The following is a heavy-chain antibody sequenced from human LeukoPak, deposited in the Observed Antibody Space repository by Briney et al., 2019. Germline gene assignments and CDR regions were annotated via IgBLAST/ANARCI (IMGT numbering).Heavy chain of an antibody. J-gene: IGHJ5*02. Sequence: PSETLSLTCTVSGGSISSGSYYWSWIRQPAGKGLEWIGRIYTSGSTNYNPSLKSRATISVDTSKNQYSLKLSSVTAADTAVYYCARVGYGDYAWFDPWGQGTLVTVSS. D-gene: IGHD4-17*01. CDR3: ARVGYGDYAWFDP. CDR2: IYTSGST. V-gene: IGHV4-61*02. CDR1: GGSISSGSYY.